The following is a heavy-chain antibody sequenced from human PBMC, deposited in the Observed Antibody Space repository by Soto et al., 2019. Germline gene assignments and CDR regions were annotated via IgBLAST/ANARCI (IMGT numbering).Heavy chain of an antibody. CDR2: MNPNSGNT. J-gene: IGHJ5*02. CDR3: AREGYDYVLGSLHPYNWFDP. D-gene: IGHD3-16*01. V-gene: IGHV1-8*01. Sequence: ASVKVSCKASGYTFTSYDINWVRQATGQGLEWMGWMNPNSGNTGYAQKFQGRVTMTRDTSISTAYMELSSLRSEDTAVYYCAREGYDYVLGSLHPYNWFDPWGQGTLVTVSS. CDR1: GYTFTSYD.